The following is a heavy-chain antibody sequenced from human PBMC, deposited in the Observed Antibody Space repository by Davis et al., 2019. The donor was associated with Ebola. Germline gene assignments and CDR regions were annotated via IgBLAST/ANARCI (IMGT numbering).Heavy chain of an antibody. CDR2: IYYSGST. J-gene: IGHJ4*02. V-gene: IGHV4-59*01. D-gene: IGHD4-17*01. CDR1: GGSISSYY. CDR3: ARGGYGDYHDY. Sequence: SETLSLTCTVSGGSISSYYWSWIRQPPGKGLEWIGYIYYSGSTNYNPSLKSRVTISVDTSKNQFSLKLSSVIAADTSVYYCARGGYGDYHDYWGQGTLVTVSS.